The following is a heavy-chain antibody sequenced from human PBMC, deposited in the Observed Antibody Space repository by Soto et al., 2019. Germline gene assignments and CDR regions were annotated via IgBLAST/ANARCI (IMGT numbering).Heavy chain of an antibody. Sequence: SETLSLTCAVSGASISNGDYSWSWIRQPPGRALEWIGYIYSSGRSDYNPSLKSRVTISIDRSKNQFSLRLTSVTAADAAVYYCARGRERPFFDFWGQGALVTVSS. J-gene: IGHJ5*01. CDR1: GASISNGDYS. CDR3: ARGRERPFFDF. V-gene: IGHV4-30-2*01. CDR2: IYSSGRS.